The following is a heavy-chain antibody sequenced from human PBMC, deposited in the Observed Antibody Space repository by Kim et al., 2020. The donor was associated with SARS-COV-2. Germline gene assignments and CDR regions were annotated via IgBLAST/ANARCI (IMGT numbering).Heavy chain of an antibody. D-gene: IGHD2-2*01. J-gene: IGHJ4*02. CDR2: IKSKTDGGTA. CDR1: GIPFSDAW. CDR3: TTVSMR. V-gene: IGHV3-15*01. Sequence: GGSLRLSCAVSGIPFSDAWMNWVRQAPGKGLEWVGRIKSKTDGGTADLAAPVKGRFAISRDDPKNMLYLLMNSLKPDDSAVYYCTTVSMRWGQGTLVTVS.